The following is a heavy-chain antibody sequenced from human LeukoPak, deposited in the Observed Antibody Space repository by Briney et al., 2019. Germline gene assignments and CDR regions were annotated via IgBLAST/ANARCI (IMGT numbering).Heavy chain of an antibody. V-gene: IGHV1-46*01. Sequence: ASVKVSCKASGYTFTSYYMHWVRQAPGQGLEWMGIINPSGGSTSYAQKFQGRVTMTRGTSTSTVYMELSSLRSEDTAVYYCARDFNEPNDAFDIWGQGTMVTVSS. CDR1: GYTFTSYY. J-gene: IGHJ3*02. CDR3: ARDFNEPNDAFDI. D-gene: IGHD1-1*01. CDR2: INPSGGST.